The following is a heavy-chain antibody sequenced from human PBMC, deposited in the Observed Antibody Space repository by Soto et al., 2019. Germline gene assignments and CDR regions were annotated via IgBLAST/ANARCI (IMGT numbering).Heavy chain of an antibody. V-gene: IGHV4-30-4*01. CDR3: ASECSGGSCYSESSY. J-gene: IGHJ4*02. Sequence: QVQLQESGPGLVKPSQTLSLTCTVSGGSISSGDYYWSWIRQPPGKGLEWIGYIYYSGSTYYNPSLKSPVTISVDTSKNQFSLKLSSVTAADTAVYYCASECSGGSCYSESSYWGQGTLVTVSS. CDR2: IYYSGST. D-gene: IGHD2-15*01. CDR1: GGSISSGDYY.